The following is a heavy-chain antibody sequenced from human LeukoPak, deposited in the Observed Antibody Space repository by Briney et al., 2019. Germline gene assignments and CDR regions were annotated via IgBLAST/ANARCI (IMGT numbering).Heavy chain of an antibody. CDR1: GFTFSSYW. V-gene: IGHV3-74*01. J-gene: IGHJ4*02. CDR3: ARSGWPYYFDY. Sequence: GGSLRLSCAASGFTFSSYWMHWVRQAPGKGLVWVSRIHSDGSSTSYAYSVRGRFTISRDDAKSTLYLQMNSLRAEDTAVYYCARSGWPYYFDYWGQGTLVTVPS. CDR2: IHSDGSST. D-gene: IGHD3-22*01.